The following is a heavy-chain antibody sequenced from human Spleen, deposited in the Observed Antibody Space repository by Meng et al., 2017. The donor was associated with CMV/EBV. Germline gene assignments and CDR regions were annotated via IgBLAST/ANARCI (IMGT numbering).Heavy chain of an antibody. J-gene: IGHJ4*02. D-gene: IGHD6-19*01. Sequence: SETLSLTCTVSGASVSSGAFYWSWIRQSPAKGLEWIGYIYYSGNTNYNPSLQSRVTMSLDTSKNQFSLKLSSVTAADTAVYYCARSTYTSGWWVSFDYWGQGTLVTVSS. CDR2: IYYSGNT. CDR3: ARSTYTSGWWVSFDY. V-gene: IGHV4-61*08. CDR1: GASVSSGAFY.